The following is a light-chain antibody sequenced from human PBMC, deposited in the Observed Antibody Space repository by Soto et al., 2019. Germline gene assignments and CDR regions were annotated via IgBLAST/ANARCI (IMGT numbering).Light chain of an antibody. CDR1: SSDVGGYNY. CDR2: DVS. J-gene: IGLJ3*02. V-gene: IGLV2-14*01. CDR3: SSYTSSSTWV. Sequence: QSALTQPASVSGCPGQSIAISCTGTSSDVGGYNYVSWYQQHPGKTPNLMIYDVSNRPSGVSNRFSGSKSGNTASLTISGLQAEYEADYYCSSYTSSSTWVFGGGTKLTVL.